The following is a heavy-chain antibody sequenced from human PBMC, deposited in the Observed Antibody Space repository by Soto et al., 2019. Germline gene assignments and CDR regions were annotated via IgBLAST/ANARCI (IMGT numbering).Heavy chain of an antibody. CDR1: GFSFSSYG. Sequence: PGESLRLSGAASGFSFSSYGMHWVRPAPGKGLGGVAVIRYDGSNKDYADSVKGRITISRDNSKNTLYLQMNRLRAADTAVYYCAKDVLPSIAARLGPNGFDPWGQGTLVTVSS. CDR3: AKDVLPSIAARLGPNGFDP. V-gene: IGHV3-30*02. CDR2: IRYDGSNK. D-gene: IGHD6-6*01. J-gene: IGHJ5*02.